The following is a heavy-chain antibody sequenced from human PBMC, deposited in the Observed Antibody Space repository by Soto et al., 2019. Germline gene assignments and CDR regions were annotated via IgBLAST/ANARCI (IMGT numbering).Heavy chain of an antibody. CDR2: ISASGTIT. D-gene: IGHD3-10*01. J-gene: IGHJ4*02. CDR3: ANLPWLGDLADTEY. Sequence: EVQLLESGGGLVQPGGSLRLSCVASGFTFSDYVMTWVRQAPGKGPEWVSTISASGTITHYADSVEGRFTISRDNSKNTMFLRLSSLRVEDTALYYCANLPWLGDLADTEYWGQGALVTVSP. V-gene: IGHV3-23*01. CDR1: GFTFSDYV.